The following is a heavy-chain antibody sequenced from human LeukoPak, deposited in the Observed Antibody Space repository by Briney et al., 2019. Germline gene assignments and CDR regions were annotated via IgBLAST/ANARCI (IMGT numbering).Heavy chain of an antibody. Sequence: TSETLSLTCTVSGGSISSYYWSWIRQPPGKGLEWIGFIHDSGSTNYNPSLKSRVSMSVDTSKIQFSLKLNSLTAADTAVYYCARHATTAAYYFDYWGQGTLVTVSS. CDR1: GGSISSYY. CDR2: IHDSGST. CDR3: ARHATTAAYYFDY. J-gene: IGHJ4*02. D-gene: IGHD4-11*01. V-gene: IGHV4-59*08.